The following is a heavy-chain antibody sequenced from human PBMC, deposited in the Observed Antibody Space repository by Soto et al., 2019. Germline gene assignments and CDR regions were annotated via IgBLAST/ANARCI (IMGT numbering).Heavy chain of an antibody. Sequence: GSLRLSCAASGFTVTNYEMSWVRQAPGKGLEWVSYINSGGTSIKYADSVKGRFTISRDNARNSLYLQMNSLRDEDTAVYYCARENYGDAFDFWGQGALVTVSS. CDR2: INSGGTSI. D-gene: IGHD4-17*01. CDR3: ARENYGDAFDF. CDR1: GFTVTNYE. J-gene: IGHJ4*02. V-gene: IGHV3-48*03.